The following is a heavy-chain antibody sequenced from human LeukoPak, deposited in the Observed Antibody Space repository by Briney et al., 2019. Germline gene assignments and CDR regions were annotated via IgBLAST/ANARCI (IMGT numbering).Heavy chain of an antibody. J-gene: IGHJ4*02. V-gene: IGHV3-33*01. CDR2: IWNDGSDQ. CDR1: GFSFRDCG. CDR3: ARPIEGRGYDYPVFDY. Sequence: PGRSLRLSCAASGFSFRDCGMHWVRQAPGKGPEWVAVIWNDGSDQYYADSVKGRFTISRDNSRNTLFLQMNSLRAEDTAVYFCARPIEGRGYDYPVFDYWGQGTLVTVSS. D-gene: IGHD5-12*01.